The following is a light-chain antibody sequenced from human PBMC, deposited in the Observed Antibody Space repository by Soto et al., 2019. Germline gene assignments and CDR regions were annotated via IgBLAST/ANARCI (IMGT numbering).Light chain of an antibody. J-gene: IGKJ4*01. CDR2: VAS. CDR3: QQYNVWPLT. CDR1: QSVNSN. V-gene: IGKV3-15*01. Sequence: EIVMTQSPVTLSVSPGDRATLSCRASQSVNSNLAWYQHKPGQTPKLLIYVASTRATGIPSRFSGSESGTEFTLTISSLQSEDFAVYYCQQYNVWPLTFGGGTQVEFK.